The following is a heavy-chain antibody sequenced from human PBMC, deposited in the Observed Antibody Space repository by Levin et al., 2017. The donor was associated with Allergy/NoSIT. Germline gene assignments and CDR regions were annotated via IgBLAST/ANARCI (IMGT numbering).Heavy chain of an antibody. V-gene: IGHV3-23*01. CDR3: AKDGRGSRSVDYDYGMDV. D-gene: IGHD1-26*01. CDR1: GFTFSSYA. J-gene: IGHJ6*02. CDR2: ISGSGGST. Sequence: GESLKISCAASGFTFSSYAMSWVRQAPGKGLEWVSAISGSGGSTYYADSVKGRFTISRDNSKNTLYLQMNSLRAEDTAVYYCAKDGRGSRSVDYDYGMDVWGQGTTVTVSS.